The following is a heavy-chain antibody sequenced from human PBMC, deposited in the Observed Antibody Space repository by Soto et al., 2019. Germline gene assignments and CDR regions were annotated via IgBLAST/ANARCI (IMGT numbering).Heavy chain of an antibody. CDR1: GFAFSDYA. CDR2: VGPGGVDT. Sequence: GGSLRLSCVASGFAFSDYAMHWVRQSPVRGLEWVSGVGPGGVDTYYADSVRGGFTVASDNAKNTLYLEMRTLTVADTATYFGASGSAFWGRGNLVTVSS. J-gene: IGHJ4*02. V-gene: IGHV3-23*01. D-gene: IGHD2-15*01. CDR3: ASGSAF.